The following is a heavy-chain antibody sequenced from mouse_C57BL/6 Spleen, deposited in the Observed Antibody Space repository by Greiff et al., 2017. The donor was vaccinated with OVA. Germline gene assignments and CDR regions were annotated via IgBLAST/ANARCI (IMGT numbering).Heavy chain of an antibody. V-gene: IGHV1-69*01. J-gene: IGHJ1*03. Sequence: VQLQQPGAELVMPGASVKLSCKASGYTFTSYWMHWVKQRPGQGLEWIGEIDPSDSYTNYNQKFKGKSTLTVDKSSSTAYMQLSSLTSEDSAVYYCARGGNYVYFDVWGTGTTVTVSS. CDR3: ARGGNYVYFDV. CDR2: IDPSDSYT. CDR1: GYTFTSYW. D-gene: IGHD2-1*01.